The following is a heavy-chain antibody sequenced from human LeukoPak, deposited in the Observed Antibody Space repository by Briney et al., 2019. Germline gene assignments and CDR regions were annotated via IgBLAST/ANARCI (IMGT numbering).Heavy chain of an antibody. CDR2: INPNSGGT. CDR1: GYTFTGYY. V-gene: IGHV1-2*02. D-gene: IGHD3-10*01. CDR3: ARDRTSMVRPRGWFDP. J-gene: IGHJ5*02. Sequence: ASVTVSCKAPGYTFTGYYMHWVRQAPGQGLEWMGWINPNSGGTNYAQKFQGRVTMTRDTSISTAYMELSRLRSDDTAVYYCARDRTSMVRPRGWFDPWGQGTLVTVSS.